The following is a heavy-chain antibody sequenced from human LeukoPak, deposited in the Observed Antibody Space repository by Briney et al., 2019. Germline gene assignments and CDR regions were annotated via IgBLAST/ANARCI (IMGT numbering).Heavy chain of an antibody. Sequence: GGSLRLSCAASGFTFRSYAMHGVRQAPGKGLGWVAVISYDGSNKYYADSVKGRFTISRDNSKKTLYLQMNSLRAEDTAVYYCARGGTHSGYYYYYGMDVWGQGTTVTVSS. D-gene: IGHD5-12*01. J-gene: IGHJ6*02. V-gene: IGHV3-30*04. CDR3: ARGGTHSGYYYYYGMDV. CDR1: GFTFRSYA. CDR2: ISYDGSNK.